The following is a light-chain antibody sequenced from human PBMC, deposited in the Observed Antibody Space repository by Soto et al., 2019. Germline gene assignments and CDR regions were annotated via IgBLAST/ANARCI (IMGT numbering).Light chain of an antibody. CDR1: QSVSSN. CDR3: QQYNNWPPRT. Sequence: EIVMTQSPATLSVSPGERATLSCRASQSVSSNLAWYQQKPGQAPRLLIYGASTRATGIPARFSGSRSGTKFPLTISSLQSEDFAVYYCQQYNNWPPRTFGQGTKVEIK. CDR2: GAS. J-gene: IGKJ1*01. V-gene: IGKV3-15*01.